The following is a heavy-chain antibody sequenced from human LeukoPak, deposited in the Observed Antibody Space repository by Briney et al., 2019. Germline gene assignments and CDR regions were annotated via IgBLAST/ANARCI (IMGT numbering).Heavy chain of an antibody. CDR1: GGSISSGGYY. J-gene: IGHJ4*02. Sequence: SQTLSLTCTVSGGSISSGGYYWSWIRQHPGKGLEWIGYIYYSGTAYYNPSLKSRVTISVDTSKNQFSLKLISVTAADTAVYYCAGLPSLLQRPFDSWGQGTLVTVSS. CDR2: IYYSGTA. CDR3: AGLPSLLQRPFDS. V-gene: IGHV4-31*03. D-gene: IGHD3-16*02.